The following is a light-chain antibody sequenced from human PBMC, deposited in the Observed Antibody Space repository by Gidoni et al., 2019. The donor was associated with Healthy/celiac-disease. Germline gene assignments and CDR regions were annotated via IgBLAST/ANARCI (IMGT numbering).Light chain of an antibody. CDR2: HDS. J-gene: IGLJ2*01. V-gene: IGLV3-1*01. Sequence: SYDLTQPPSVSVSPGQTASITCSGAKCGDKYACWYQQKQVQSPGLVIYHDSKRPSGIPERFSGSNSGNTATLTISGTQAMDEADYYCQAWDSSTAGPHVVFGGGTKLTVL. CDR3: QAWDSSTAGPHVV. CDR1: KCGDKY.